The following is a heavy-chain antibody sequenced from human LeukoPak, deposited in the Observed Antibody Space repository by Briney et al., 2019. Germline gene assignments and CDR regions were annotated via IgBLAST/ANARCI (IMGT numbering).Heavy chain of an antibody. CDR2: ISSSGSTI. D-gene: IGHD3-10*01. CDR1: GFTFSDYY. Sequence: PGGSLRLSCAASGFTFSDYYMSWIRQAPGKGLEWVSYISSSGSTIYYADSVKGRFTISRDNAKNSLYLQMNSLRVDDTAVYYCAKDGTRGIRFGKIPHYFDYWGQGTLVTVSS. CDR3: AKDGTRGIRFGKIPHYFDY. V-gene: IGHV3-11*04. J-gene: IGHJ4*02.